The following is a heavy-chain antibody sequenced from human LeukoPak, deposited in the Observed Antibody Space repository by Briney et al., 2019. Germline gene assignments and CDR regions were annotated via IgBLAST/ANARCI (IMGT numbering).Heavy chain of an antibody. Sequence: KPGGSLRLSCAASGFTFNDAWMSCVRQAPGKGLEWAGRIKRKTDGGTTDYAAPVKGRFTISRDDSKNTLYLEMNSLKTEDTAVYYCARVGRYDIPPDYWGQGTLVTVSS. D-gene: IGHD3-9*01. J-gene: IGHJ4*02. CDR1: GFTFNDAW. CDR2: IKRKTDGGTT. V-gene: IGHV3-15*01. CDR3: ARVGRYDIPPDY.